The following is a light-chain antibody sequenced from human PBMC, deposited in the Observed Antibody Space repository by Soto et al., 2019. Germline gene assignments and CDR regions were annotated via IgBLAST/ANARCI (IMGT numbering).Light chain of an antibody. Sequence: DIQMTRSPSSLSASVGDRVTITCRAGRDIYSYLAWYQQKPGKVPKLLISSASTLQSGVPSRFSVSGSVTDFTLTISSLQPEDVATYYCQKYDGAPLTFGGGTKVEIK. CDR2: SAS. J-gene: IGKJ4*01. V-gene: IGKV1-27*01. CDR1: RDIYSY. CDR3: QKYDGAPLT.